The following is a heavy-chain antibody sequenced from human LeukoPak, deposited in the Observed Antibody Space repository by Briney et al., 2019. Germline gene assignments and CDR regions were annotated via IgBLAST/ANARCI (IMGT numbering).Heavy chain of an antibody. V-gene: IGHV4-39*07. J-gene: IGHJ6*03. CDR1: GGSISSSSYY. CDR2: IYYSGST. Sequence: SETLSLICTVSGGSISSSSYYWGWIRQPPGKGLEWIGSIYYSGSTYYNPSPKSRVTISVDTSKNQFSLKLSSVTAADTAVYYCARVLRNYPSYYYYYYMDVWGKGTTVTVSS. D-gene: IGHD4-11*01. CDR3: ARVLRNYPSYYYYYYMDV.